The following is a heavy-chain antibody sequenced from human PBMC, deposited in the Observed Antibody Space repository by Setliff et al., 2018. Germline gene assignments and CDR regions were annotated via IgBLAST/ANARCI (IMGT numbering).Heavy chain of an antibody. CDR3: ARVPPGYCSGGSCQRWFDP. CDR2: INPNSGGT. J-gene: IGHJ5*02. V-gene: IGHV1-2*06. CDR1: GYTFTGYY. D-gene: IGHD2-15*01. Sequence: KVSCKASGYTFTGYYMHWVRQAPGQGLEWMGRINPNSGGTNYAQKFQGRVTMTRDTSISTAYMELSRLRSDDTAVYYCARVPPGYCSGGSCQRWFDPWGQGTLVTVSS.